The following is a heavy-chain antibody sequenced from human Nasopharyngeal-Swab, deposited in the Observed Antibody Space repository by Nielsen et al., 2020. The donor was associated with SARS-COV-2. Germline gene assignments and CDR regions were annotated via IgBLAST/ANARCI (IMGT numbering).Heavy chain of an antibody. D-gene: IGHD2-21*01. V-gene: IGHV4-59*01. Sequence: SETLSLTCAVYGGSISSYYWSWIRQPPGKGLEWIGYLYHSGSTNYNPSLKSRVTISVDTSKNQFSLKLSSVTAADTAVYYCAREFGDTFDYWGQGTLVTVSS. CDR2: LYHSGST. CDR1: GGSISSYY. J-gene: IGHJ4*02. CDR3: AREFGDTFDY.